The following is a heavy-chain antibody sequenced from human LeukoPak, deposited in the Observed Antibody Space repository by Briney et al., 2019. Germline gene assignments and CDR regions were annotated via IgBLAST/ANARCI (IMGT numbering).Heavy chain of an antibody. CDR1: GGSISSGSYY. CDR2: IYYSGST. V-gene: IGHV4-39*01. J-gene: IGHJ3*02. D-gene: IGHD2-2*01. CDR3: ARLPNYCSSTSCQGGAFDI. Sequence: PSETLSLTCTVSGGSISSGSYYWGWIRQPPGKGLEWIGSIYYSGSTYYNPSLKSRVTISVDTSKNQFSLKLSSVTAADTAVYYCARLPNYCSSTSCQGGAFDIWGQGTMVTVSS.